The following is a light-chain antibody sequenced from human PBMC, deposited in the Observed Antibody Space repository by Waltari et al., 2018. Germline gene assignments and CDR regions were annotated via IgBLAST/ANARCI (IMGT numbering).Light chain of an antibody. CDR1: GGSIASNY. J-gene: IGLJ2*01. V-gene: IGLV6-57*01. CDR2: ENN. Sequence: NFILTQPHSVSESPEKTVTFSCTRNGGSIASNYVQWYQQRPRRSPTTVIYENNLRPPVFPHRFSGSSHPLSNSASLSIAWLKTEDEGDYYCQSYDSKVLVFGGGTKVTVL. CDR3: QSYDSKVLV.